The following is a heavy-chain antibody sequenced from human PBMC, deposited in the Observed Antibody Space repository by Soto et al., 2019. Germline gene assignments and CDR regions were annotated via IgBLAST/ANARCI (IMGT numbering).Heavy chain of an antibody. CDR2: ISGSGGST. CDR1: GFTFSRYS. Sequence: LRLSCAASGFTFSRYSMSWVRQAPGKGLEWVSAISGSGGSTYYANTVKGRFTISRDNSKNTLYLQMNSLRAEDTAVYYCAKTRRSLQRHYYGMDVWGQGTTVTVSS. V-gene: IGHV3-23*01. D-gene: IGHD3-16*02. CDR3: AKTRRSLQRHYYGMDV. J-gene: IGHJ6*02.